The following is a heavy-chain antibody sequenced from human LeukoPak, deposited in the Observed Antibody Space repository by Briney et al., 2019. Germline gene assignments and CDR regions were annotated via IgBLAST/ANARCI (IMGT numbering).Heavy chain of an antibody. Sequence: GESLQISCKGSGSSFPNYWIGWVRQMPGKGLEWMGIIYPGDADTRYSPSFQGQVTISADKSINTAFLQWSSLKASDTAMYYCARQGIMVAGAFDFWGQGTVVTVSS. D-gene: IGHD2-15*01. J-gene: IGHJ4*02. V-gene: IGHV5-51*01. CDR3: ARQGIMVAGAFDF. CDR1: GSSFPNYW. CDR2: IYPGDADT.